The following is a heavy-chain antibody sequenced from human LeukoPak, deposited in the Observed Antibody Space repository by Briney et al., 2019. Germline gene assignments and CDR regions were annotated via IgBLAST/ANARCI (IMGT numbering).Heavy chain of an antibody. J-gene: IGHJ4*02. D-gene: IGHD3-16*01. Sequence: PGRSLRLSCAASGFTFGSYAMHWVRQAPGKGLEWVAVISYDGSNKYYADSVKGRFTISRDNSKNTLYLQMNSLRAEDTAVYYCARSYYDYVWGSLDYWGQGTLVTVSS. V-gene: IGHV3-30-3*01. CDR1: GFTFGSYA. CDR2: ISYDGSNK. CDR3: ARSYYDYVWGSLDY.